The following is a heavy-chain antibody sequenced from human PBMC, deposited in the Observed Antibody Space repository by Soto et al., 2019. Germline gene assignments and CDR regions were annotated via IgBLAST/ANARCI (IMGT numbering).Heavy chain of an antibody. CDR2: ISKSDYT. D-gene: IGHD3-10*01. CDR1: GFAFNNYR. CDR3: ARVDSITIKGSWDF. J-gene: IGHJ4*02. V-gene: IGHV3-21*01. Sequence: GTLSLSCTVSGFAFNNYRINWVRHPPGPGREWVSSISKSDYTYYSDSVKGRFTFSRDNAKNTVSLQMNTLRVEDTAVYYCARVDSITIKGSWDFWGQGTLVTVSS.